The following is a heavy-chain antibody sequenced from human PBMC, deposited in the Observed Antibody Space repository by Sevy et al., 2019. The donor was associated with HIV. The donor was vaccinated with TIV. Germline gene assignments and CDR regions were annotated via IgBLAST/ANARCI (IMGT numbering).Heavy chain of an antibody. J-gene: IGHJ4*02. CDR1: GYTFTSYG. Sequence: ASVKVSCKTSGYTFTSYGITWVRQAPGQGLEWMGWVSANYGNTKSAQKFQDRVTMTTDTSTSTAYMELKSLRSDDTARDFCARYPIDVSISNWYYCDYWGQGTLVTVSS. CDR2: VSANYGNT. D-gene: IGHD6-13*01. V-gene: IGHV1-18*01. CDR3: ARYPIDVSISNWYYCDY.